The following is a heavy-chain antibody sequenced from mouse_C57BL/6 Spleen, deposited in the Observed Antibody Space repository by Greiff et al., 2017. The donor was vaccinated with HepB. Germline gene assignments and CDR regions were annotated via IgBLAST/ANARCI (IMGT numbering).Heavy chain of an antibody. J-gene: IGHJ4*01. CDR2: ISDGGSYT. CDR1: GFTFSSYA. CDR3: ARGLYDYTYAMDY. Sequence: DVMLVESGGGLVKPGGSLKLSCAASGFTFSSYAMSWVRQTPEKRLEWVATISDGGSYTYYPDNVKGRFTISRDNAKNNLYLQMSHLKSEDTAMYYCARGLYDYTYAMDYWGQGTSVTVSS. V-gene: IGHV5-4*03. D-gene: IGHD2-4*01.